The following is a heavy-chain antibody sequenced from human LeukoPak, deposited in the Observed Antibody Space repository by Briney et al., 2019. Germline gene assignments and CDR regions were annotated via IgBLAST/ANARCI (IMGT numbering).Heavy chain of an antibody. V-gene: IGHV1-18*01. CDR3: ARDFDGHPANGIAVDY. Sequence: ASVKVSCKASGYTFTSYIISWVRQAPGQGLEWMGWINAYNGNTDYAQRVQGRVTMTTDTSTSTAYMELRSLRSDDTAVYYCARDFDGHPANGIAVDYWGQGTLVTVSS. CDR1: GYTFTSYI. D-gene: IGHD6-13*01. CDR2: INAYNGNT. J-gene: IGHJ4*02.